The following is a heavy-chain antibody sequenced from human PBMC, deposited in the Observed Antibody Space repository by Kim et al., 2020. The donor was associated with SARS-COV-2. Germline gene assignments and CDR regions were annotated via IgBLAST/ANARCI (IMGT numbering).Heavy chain of an antibody. V-gene: IGHV4-59*08. J-gene: IGHJ4*02. D-gene: IGHD2-15*01. CDR2: FYHNDNA. CDR1: GGSIGTFY. CDR3: ERQVGGWWAFDS. Sequence: SETLSLTCTLSGGSIGTFYWAWIRQSPGKGLEWIGFFYHNDNANFNLSLKSRVTISLETSKNQFSLCLSVVTAADSAVNYCERQVGGWWAFDSWGQGTPV.